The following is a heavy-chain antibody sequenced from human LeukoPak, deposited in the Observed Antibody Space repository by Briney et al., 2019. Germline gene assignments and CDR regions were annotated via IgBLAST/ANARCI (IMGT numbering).Heavy chain of an antibody. CDR2: ISGSGGST. V-gene: IGHV3-23*01. D-gene: IGHD6-13*01. CDR3: AKSIAAAATDWFDP. J-gene: IGHJ5*02. Sequence: GGSQRLFSAAASFSSSSYDLSGVRRGLGGRLEGGSAISGSGGSTYYADSVKGRFTISRDNSKNTLYLQMNSLRAEDTAVYYCAKSIAAAATDWFDPWGQGTLVTVSS. CDR1: SFSSSSYD.